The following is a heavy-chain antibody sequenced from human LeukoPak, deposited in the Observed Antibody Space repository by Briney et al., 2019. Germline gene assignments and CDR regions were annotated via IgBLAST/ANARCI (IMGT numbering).Heavy chain of an antibody. D-gene: IGHD5-24*01. CDR1: VYTFTSYY. CDR3: AREGWLQSIDY. Sequence: GASVKVSCKASVYTFTSYYMHWVRQAPGQRLEWMGIINPSGGSTSNPQKFQGRVTMTRDTSTSTVYMELSSLRSEDTAVYYCAREGWLQSIDYWGQGTLVTVSS. V-gene: IGHV1-46*01. J-gene: IGHJ4*02. CDR2: INPSGGST.